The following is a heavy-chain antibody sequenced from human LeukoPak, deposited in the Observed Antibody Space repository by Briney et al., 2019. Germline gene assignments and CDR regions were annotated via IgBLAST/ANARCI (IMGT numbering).Heavy chain of an antibody. V-gene: IGHV3-23*01. CDR1: GFTFSSYA. CDR2: ISGSGGST. D-gene: IGHD2-15*01. CDR3: ARDSDCSGGSCPMGAFDI. J-gene: IGHJ3*02. Sequence: GGSLRLSCAASGFTFSSYAMSWVRQAPGKGLEWVSAISGSGGSTYYADSVKGRFTISRDNSKNTLYLQMNSLRAEDTAVYYCARDSDCSGGSCPMGAFDIWGQGTMVTVSS.